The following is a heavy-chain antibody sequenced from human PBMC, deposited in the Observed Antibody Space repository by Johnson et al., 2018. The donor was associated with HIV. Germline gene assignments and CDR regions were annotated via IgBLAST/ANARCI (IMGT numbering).Heavy chain of an antibody. D-gene: IGHD6-6*01. CDR1: GFTVSSNY. CDR3: ARSGAASIAARGDAFDI. V-gene: IGHV3-66*01. Sequence: VQLVDSVGGLVQPGGSLRLSCSASGFTVSSNYMSWVRPAPGKGLEWVSVIYSGGSTYYADSVKGRFTISRDNAKNSLYLQMNSLRAEDTAVYYCARSGAASIAARGDAFDIWGQGTMVTVSS. CDR2: IYSGGST. J-gene: IGHJ3*02.